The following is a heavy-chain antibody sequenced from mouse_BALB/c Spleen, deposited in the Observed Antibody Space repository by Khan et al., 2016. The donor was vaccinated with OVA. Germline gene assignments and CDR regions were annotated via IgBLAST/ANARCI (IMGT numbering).Heavy chain of an antibody. CDR2: IWTGGIT. Sequence: QMQLEESGPGLVAPSQSLSITCTVSGFSLSNYGIHWVRQPPGKGLEWLGVIWTGGITNYNSALMSRLIISNDNSKSQVFLKMNRLQTDDTAIYDCARSYDYGVGGFAYWGQGTLVTVSA. J-gene: IGHJ3*01. CDR3: ARSYDYGVGGFAY. D-gene: IGHD2-4*01. CDR1: GFSLSNYG. V-gene: IGHV2-9*02.